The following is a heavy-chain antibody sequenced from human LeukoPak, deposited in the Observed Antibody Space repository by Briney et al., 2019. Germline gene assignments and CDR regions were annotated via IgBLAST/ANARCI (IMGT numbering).Heavy chain of an antibody. CDR1: GFSVSSNY. CDR3: AKESHYDSGAYYVDY. J-gene: IGHJ4*02. D-gene: IGHD3-10*01. Sequence: GGSLRLSCAASGFSVSSNYMSWVRQAPGKGMEWVSFIYSGGSTYYPDSVKGRFTFSRDNSKNMLYLQMNSLRAEDTAVYYCAKESHYDSGAYYVDYWGQGTLVTVSS. V-gene: IGHV3-53*01. CDR2: IYSGGST.